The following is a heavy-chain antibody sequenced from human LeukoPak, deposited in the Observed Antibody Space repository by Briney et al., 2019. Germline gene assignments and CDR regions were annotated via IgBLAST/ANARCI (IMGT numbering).Heavy chain of an antibody. CDR1: GFTFSSYW. D-gene: IGHD6-13*01. CDR2: IKQDGSEE. J-gene: IGHJ4*02. CDR3: ARGSSWYYFDY. V-gene: IGHV3-7*04. Sequence: GGSLRLSCAASGFTFSSYWMSWVRQAPEKGLEWVANIKQDGSEEYYVDSVKGRFTISRDNAKNSLYLQMNSLRAEDTAVYYCARGSSWYYFDYWGQGTLVTVSS.